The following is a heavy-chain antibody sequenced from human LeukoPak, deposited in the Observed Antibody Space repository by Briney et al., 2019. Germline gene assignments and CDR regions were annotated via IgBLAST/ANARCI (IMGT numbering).Heavy chain of an antibody. J-gene: IGHJ3*02. CDR1: GFTFSRFS. Sequence: GGSLRLSCAVSGFTFSRFSMNWVRQAPGKGLEWVSSVSSPTSYRYYADSVKGRFTISRDTAKNSLYLQMNSLRAEDTAVYYCARDGGSSLDAFDIWGQGTMVTVSS. CDR2: VSSPTSYR. CDR3: ARDGGSSLDAFDI. V-gene: IGHV3-21*04. D-gene: IGHD2-15*01.